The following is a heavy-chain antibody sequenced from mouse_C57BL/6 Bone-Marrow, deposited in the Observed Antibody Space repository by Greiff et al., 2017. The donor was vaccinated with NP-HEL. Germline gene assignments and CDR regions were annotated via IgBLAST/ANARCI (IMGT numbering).Heavy chain of an antibody. J-gene: IGHJ3*01. CDR3: ARFRGIYDYDAWFAY. CDR2: INPSSGYT. D-gene: IGHD2-4*01. V-gene: IGHV1-4*01. Sequence: QVQLQQSGAELARPGASVKMSCKASGYTFTSYTMHWVKQRPGQGLEWIGYINPSSGYTKYNQKFKDKATLTAEKSSSTAYMQLSSLTSEDSAFYYGARFRGIYDYDAWFAYWGQGTLVTVSA. CDR1: GYTFTSYT.